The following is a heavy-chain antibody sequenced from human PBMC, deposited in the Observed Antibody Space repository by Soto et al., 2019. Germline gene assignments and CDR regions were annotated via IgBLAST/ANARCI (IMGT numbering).Heavy chain of an antibody. CDR2: ISGSGGST. CDR1: GFTFSSYA. J-gene: IGHJ4*02. CDR3: ASPGYSSSWYSYYFDY. V-gene: IGHV3-23*01. D-gene: IGHD6-13*01. Sequence: GGSLRLSCAASGFTFSSYAMRWVRQAPGKGLEWVSAISGSGGSTYYADSVKGRFTISRDNSKNTLYLQMNSLRAEDTAVYYCASPGYSSSWYSYYFDYWGQGTLVTVS.